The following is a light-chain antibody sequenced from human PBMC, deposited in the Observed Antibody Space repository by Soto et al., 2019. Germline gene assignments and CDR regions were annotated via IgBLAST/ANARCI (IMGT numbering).Light chain of an antibody. CDR2: EVS. J-gene: IGLJ1*01. CDR1: SSDVGGYNY. Sequence: QSALTQPASVSGSPGQSIPISCTGTSSDVGGYNYVSWYQSHPGKAPKLMIYEVSNRPSGVSNRFSGSKSGNTASLTISGLQAEDEADYYCSSYTSSSTYVFGTGTKVTVL. V-gene: IGLV2-14*01. CDR3: SSYTSSSTYV.